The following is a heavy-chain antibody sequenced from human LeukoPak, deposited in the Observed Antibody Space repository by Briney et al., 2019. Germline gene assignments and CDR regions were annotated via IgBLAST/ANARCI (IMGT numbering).Heavy chain of an antibody. V-gene: IGHV4-59*01. CDR2: IYYSGST. Sequence: PSETLSLTCTVSGGSISSYYWSWIRQPPGKGLEWIGYIYYSGSTNYKPSVKSRVTISVDTSKNQFSLKLSSVTAADTAVYYCAREGGYFDYWGQGTLVTVSS. CDR3: AREGGYFDY. J-gene: IGHJ4*02. CDR1: GGSISSYY.